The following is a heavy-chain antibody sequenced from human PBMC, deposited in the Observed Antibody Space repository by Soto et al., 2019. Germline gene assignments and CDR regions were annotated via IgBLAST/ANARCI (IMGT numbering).Heavy chain of an antibody. Sequence: SETLSLTCTVSGGSISSYYWSWIRQPPGKGLEWIGYIYYSGSTNYNPSLKSRVTISVDTSKNQFSLKLSSVTAADTTVYYCARGGRYFDWLFRDAFDIWGQGTMVTVSS. CDR2: IYYSGST. D-gene: IGHD3-9*01. CDR1: GGSISSYY. V-gene: IGHV4-59*01. J-gene: IGHJ3*02. CDR3: ARGGRYFDWLFRDAFDI.